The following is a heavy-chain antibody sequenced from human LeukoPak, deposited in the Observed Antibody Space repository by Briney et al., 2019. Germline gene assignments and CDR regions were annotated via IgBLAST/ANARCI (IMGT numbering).Heavy chain of an antibody. CDR3: ARALRFLEWHDAFDI. Sequence: SETLSLTCTVSGGSISSGSYYWSWIRQPAGRGLEWIGRIYTSGSTNYNPSLKSRVTISVDTSKNQFSLKLSSVTAADMAVYYCARALRFLEWHDAFDIWGQGTMVTVSS. D-gene: IGHD3-3*01. V-gene: IGHV4-61*02. CDR1: GGSISSGSYY. CDR2: IYTSGST. J-gene: IGHJ3*02.